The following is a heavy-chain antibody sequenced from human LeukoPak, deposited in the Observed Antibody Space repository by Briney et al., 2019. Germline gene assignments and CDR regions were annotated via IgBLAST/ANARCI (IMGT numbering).Heavy chain of an antibody. CDR3: ASVRGPVAMPA. CDR2: ISSSSSYT. CDR1: GFTFSSYS. V-gene: IGHV3-21*01. D-gene: IGHD2-15*01. Sequence: GGSLRLSCAASGFTFSSYSMNWVRQAPGKGLEWVSSISSSSSYTYYADSVKGRFTISRDNAKNSLYLQMNSLRAEDTAVYYCASVRGPVAMPAWGQGTLVTVSS. J-gene: IGHJ5*02.